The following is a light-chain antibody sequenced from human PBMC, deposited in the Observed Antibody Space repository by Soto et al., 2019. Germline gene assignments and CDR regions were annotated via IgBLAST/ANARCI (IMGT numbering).Light chain of an antibody. CDR2: EVS. J-gene: IGLJ1*01. CDR1: SSDVGGYNC. Sequence: QSVLTQPPSASGSPGQSVTISCTGTSSDVGGYNCVSWYQQHPGKAPKLMIYEVSKRPSGVPDRFSGSKSGNTASLTVSGLQAEDEADYYCSSYAGSLDVFGTGTKLTVL. CDR3: SSYAGSLDV. V-gene: IGLV2-8*01.